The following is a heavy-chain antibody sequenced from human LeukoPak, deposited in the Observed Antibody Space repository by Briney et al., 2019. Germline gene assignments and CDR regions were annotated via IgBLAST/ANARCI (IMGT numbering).Heavy chain of an antibody. V-gene: IGHV3-53*01. CDR2: IYSGGST. CDR3: ARGHDSSGYYYDWFDP. Sequence: GGSLRLSCAASGFTVGSNYMSWVRQAPGKGLEWVSVIYSGGSTYYADSVKGRFTISRDNSKNTLYLQMNSLRAEDTAVYYCARGHDSSGYYYDWFDPWGQGTLVTVSS. D-gene: IGHD3-22*01. J-gene: IGHJ5*02. CDR1: GFTVGSNY.